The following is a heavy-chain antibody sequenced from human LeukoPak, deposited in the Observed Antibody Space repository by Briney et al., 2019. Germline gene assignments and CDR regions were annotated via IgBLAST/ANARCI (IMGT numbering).Heavy chain of an antibody. J-gene: IGHJ6*02. Sequence: SETLSLTCTVSGGSISSSSYYWGWIRQPPGKGLEWFGSIYYSGSTYYNPSLKSRVTISVDTSKNQFSLKLSSVTAADTAVYYCASRGYSYGRYYYYGMDVWGQGTTVTGSS. CDR3: ASRGYSYGRYYYYGMDV. CDR1: GGSISSSSYY. D-gene: IGHD5-18*01. CDR2: IYYSGST. V-gene: IGHV4-39*01.